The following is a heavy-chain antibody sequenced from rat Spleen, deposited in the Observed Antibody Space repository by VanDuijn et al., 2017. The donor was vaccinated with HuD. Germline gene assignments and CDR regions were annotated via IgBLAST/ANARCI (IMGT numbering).Heavy chain of an antibody. J-gene: IGHJ2*01. D-gene: IGHD1-2*01. CDR2: IVDDGSNT. V-gene: IGHV5-7*01. Sequence: EVQLVDHGGGLVQPGRSLKLSCSASGFTFSDYTMAWVRQAPKKGLEWVAAIVDDGSNTFYRDSVKGRFTISRDTAQNILYLQMNSPRSEDTATYYCARADIASISTDGIWGQGVMVTVSS. CDR1: GFTFSDYT. CDR3: ARADIASISTDGI.